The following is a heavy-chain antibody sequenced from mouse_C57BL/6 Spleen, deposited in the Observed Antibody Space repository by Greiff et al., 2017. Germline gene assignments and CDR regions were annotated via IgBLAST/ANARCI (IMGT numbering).Heavy chain of an antibody. V-gene: IGHV1-55*01. CDR2: IYPGSGST. CDR1: GYTFTSYW. J-gene: IGHJ2*01. Sequence: QVQLQQPGAELVKPGASVKMSCKASGYTFTSYWITWVKQRPGQGLEWIGDIYPGSGSTNYNEKFKTKATLTVDTSSSTAYMQLSSLTSEDSAVYYCARANYGNYEGVDYWGQGTTLTVSS. D-gene: IGHD2-1*01. CDR3: ARANYGNYEGVDY.